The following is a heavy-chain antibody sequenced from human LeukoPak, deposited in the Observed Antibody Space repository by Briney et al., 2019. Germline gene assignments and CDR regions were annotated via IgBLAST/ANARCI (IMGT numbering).Heavy chain of an antibody. Sequence: SETLSLTCTVSGGSISSSSYYWGWIRQPPGKGLEWIGSIYYSGSTYYNPSLKSRVTISVDTSKNQFSLKLSSVTAADTAVYYCARVPSYWGLDAFDIWGQGTMVTVSS. CDR3: ARVPSYWGLDAFDI. CDR1: GGSISSSSYY. J-gene: IGHJ3*02. V-gene: IGHV4-39*07. CDR2: IYYSGST. D-gene: IGHD1-26*01.